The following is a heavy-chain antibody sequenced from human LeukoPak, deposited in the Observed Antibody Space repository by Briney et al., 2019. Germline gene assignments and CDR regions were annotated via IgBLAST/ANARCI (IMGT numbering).Heavy chain of an antibody. D-gene: IGHD3-10*01. Sequence: PAGSLRLSCAASGFTFSSHAMSWVRQAPGKGLEWVSGISSSGGNTYYAEGRFIISRDNSKNTLYLQMNSLRAEDTAVYYCAKRAPGSYFDYWGQGTLVTVSS. V-gene: IGHV3-23*01. J-gene: IGHJ4*02. CDR2: ISSSGGNT. CDR1: GFTFSSHA. CDR3: AKRAPGSYFDY.